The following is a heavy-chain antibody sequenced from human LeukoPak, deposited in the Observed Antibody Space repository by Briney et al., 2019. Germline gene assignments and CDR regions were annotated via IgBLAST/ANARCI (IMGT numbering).Heavy chain of an antibody. D-gene: IGHD5/OR15-5a*01. CDR2: IWYDGSNT. Sequence: GRSLRLSCAASGFTFSSYGMHWVRQAPGKGLEWVAMIWYDGSNTYYADSVKGRFTISRDNSKNTLFLQMDSLRAEDTAVYYCARDRSTTHFDYWGQGTLVTVSS. CDR3: ARDRSTTHFDY. CDR1: GFTFSSYG. J-gene: IGHJ4*02. V-gene: IGHV3-33*01.